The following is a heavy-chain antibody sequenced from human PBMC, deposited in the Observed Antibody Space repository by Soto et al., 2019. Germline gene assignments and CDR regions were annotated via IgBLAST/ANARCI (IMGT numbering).Heavy chain of an antibody. V-gene: IGHV4-31*03. CDR3: ARDGYCSGGSCYGGFDY. CDR2: IYYSGST. D-gene: IGHD2-15*01. J-gene: IGHJ4*02. CDR1: GGSISSGGYY. Sequence: QVQLQESGPGLVKPSQTLSLTCTVSGGSISSGGYYWSWIRQHPGKVLEWIGYIYYSGSTYYNPSLKSRVTIAVDTSKHQFSLKLSSVTAAYTAVYYCARDGYCSGGSCYGGFDYWGQGTLVTVSS.